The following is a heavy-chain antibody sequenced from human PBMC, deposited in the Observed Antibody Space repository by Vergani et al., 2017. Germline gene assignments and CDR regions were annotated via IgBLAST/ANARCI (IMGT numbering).Heavy chain of an antibody. V-gene: IGHV4-39*07. CDR1: GGSISSSSYY. J-gene: IGHJ3*02. D-gene: IGHD3-10*01. CDR3: AREVMIRGDAVDI. Sequence: QLQLQESGPGLVKPSETLSLTCTVSGGSISSSSYYWGWIRQPPGKGLEWIGSIYYSGSTYYNPSLKSRVTISVDTSKNQFSLKLNSVTAADTAVYYCAREVMIRGDAVDIWGQGTMVTVSS. CDR2: IYYSGST.